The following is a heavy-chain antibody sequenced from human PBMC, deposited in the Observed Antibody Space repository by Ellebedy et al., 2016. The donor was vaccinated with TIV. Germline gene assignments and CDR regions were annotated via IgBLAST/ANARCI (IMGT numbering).Heavy chain of an antibody. J-gene: IGHJ5*02. CDR3: AKHALAAGDGNWFDP. CDR2: ISGGGSST. Sequence: GESLKISCAASGFACSTYPMSWVRQAPGKGLEWVSSISGGGSSTHYADSVKGRFTISRDNSKNTLYLQMNSLEAEDTAVYYCAKHALAAGDGNWFDPWGQGTLVTVSS. CDR1: GFACSTYP. V-gene: IGHV3-23*01. D-gene: IGHD6-13*01.